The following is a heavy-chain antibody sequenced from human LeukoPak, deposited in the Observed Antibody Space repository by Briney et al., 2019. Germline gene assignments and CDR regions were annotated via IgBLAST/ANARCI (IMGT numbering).Heavy chain of an antibody. CDR2: IWYDGSNK. Sequence: TGGSLRLSCAASGFTFSSYGMHWVRQAPGKGLEWVAVIWYDGSNKYYADSVKGRFTISRDNSKNTLYLQMNSLRAEDTAMYYCAKEGSCSSTSCYSFLDPWGQGTLVTVSS. J-gene: IGHJ5*02. V-gene: IGHV3-30*02. D-gene: IGHD2-2*01. CDR1: GFTFSSYG. CDR3: AKEGSCSSTSCYSFLDP.